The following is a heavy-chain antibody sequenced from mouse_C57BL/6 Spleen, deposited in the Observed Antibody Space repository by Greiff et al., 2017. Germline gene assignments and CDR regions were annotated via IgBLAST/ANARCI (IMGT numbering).Heavy chain of an antibody. CDR1: GYTFTEYT. J-gene: IGHJ3*01. Sequence: QVQLQQSGAELVKPGASVKLSCKASGYTFTEYTIHWVKQRSGKGLEWIGWLYPGSGSIKYNEKFKDKATLTADKSSSTVYMELSRLTSEDSAVYFCARHEGYYGNHYGGFAYWSQGTLVTVSA. V-gene: IGHV1-62-2*01. CDR2: LYPGSGSI. CDR3: ARHEGYYGNHYGGFAY. D-gene: IGHD2-1*01.